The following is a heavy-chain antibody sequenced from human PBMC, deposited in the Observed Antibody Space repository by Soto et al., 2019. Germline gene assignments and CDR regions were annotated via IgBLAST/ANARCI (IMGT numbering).Heavy chain of an antibody. CDR1: GYTFKNYG. Sequence: ASVKVSCTPSGYTFKNYGISWVRQAPGQGHEWMGWISPYNGNTNYAEKFQGRVTMTTDTSTNTASLELRSLKSDDTALYFCARDCGDDVSVPGAGLGYWGQVPLVTVSS. J-gene: IGHJ4*02. CDR2: ISPYNGNT. CDR3: ARDCGDDVSVPGAGLGY. V-gene: IGHV1-18*01. D-gene: IGHD2-21*02.